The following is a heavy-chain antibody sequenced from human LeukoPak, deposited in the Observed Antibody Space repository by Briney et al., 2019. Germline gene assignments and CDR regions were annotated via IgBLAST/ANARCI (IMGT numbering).Heavy chain of an antibody. CDR3: ARDPGYSSGWFRRDFDY. CDR1: GYTFTSYG. CDR2: ISAYNGNT. D-gene: IGHD6-19*01. Sequence: ASVKVSCKASGYTFTSYGISWVRQAPGQGLEWMGWISAYNGNTNYAQKLQGRVTMTTDTSTNTAYMELRSLRSDDTAVYYCARDPGYSSGWFRRDFDYWGQGTLVTVSS. V-gene: IGHV1-18*01. J-gene: IGHJ4*02.